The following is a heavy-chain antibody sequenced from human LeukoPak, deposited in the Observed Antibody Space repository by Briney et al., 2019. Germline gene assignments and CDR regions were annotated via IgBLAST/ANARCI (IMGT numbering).Heavy chain of an antibody. Sequence: ASVKVSCKASGYTFTSYDINWVRQATGQGLEWMGWMNPNSGNTGYAQKFQGRVTMTRNTSISTAYMELSSLRSEDTAVYYCAREQNHLLWFGELYNWFDPWGQGTLVTVSS. J-gene: IGHJ5*02. CDR2: MNPNSGNT. D-gene: IGHD3-10*01. CDR1: GYTFTSYD. CDR3: AREQNHLLWFGELYNWFDP. V-gene: IGHV1-8*02.